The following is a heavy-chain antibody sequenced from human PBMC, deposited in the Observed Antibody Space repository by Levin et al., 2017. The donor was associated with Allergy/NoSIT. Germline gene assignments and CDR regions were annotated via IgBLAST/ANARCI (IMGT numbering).Heavy chain of an antibody. D-gene: IGHD4-17*01. Sequence: GGSLRLSCAASGFTFDDYGMSWVRQAPGKGLEWVSGINWNGGSTGYADSVKGRFTISRDNAKNSLHLQMNSLRAEDTALYYCARADYEATREGGILTIWGQGTLVTVSS. V-gene: IGHV3-20*04. CDR3: ARADYEATREGGILTI. CDR2: INWNGGST. J-gene: IGHJ4*02. CDR1: GFTFDDYG.